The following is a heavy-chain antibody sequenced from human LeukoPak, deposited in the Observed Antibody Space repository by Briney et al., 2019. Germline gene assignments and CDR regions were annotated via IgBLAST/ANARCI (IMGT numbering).Heavy chain of an antibody. Sequence: PGGSLRLSCVASGFTFSSYWMTWVRQAPGKGLEWVANIKTDGSQTYYVDSVKGRFNISRDNAKNSLYLQMNSLTVDDTATYYCARGLLEWLRLETYYFDYWGQGSQVTVSS. CDR1: GFTFSSYW. CDR2: IKTDGSQT. V-gene: IGHV3-7*01. J-gene: IGHJ4*02. D-gene: IGHD3-3*01. CDR3: ARGLLEWLRLETYYFDY.